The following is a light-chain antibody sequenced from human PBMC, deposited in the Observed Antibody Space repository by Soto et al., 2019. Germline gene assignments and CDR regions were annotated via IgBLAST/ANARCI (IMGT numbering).Light chain of an antibody. CDR2: GTS. V-gene: IGKV1-33*01. Sequence: DIQMTQSPSSLSASVGDRVTITLQASEDIRDSLNWYQQKPRQAPKLLISGTSSLGRGVPSRFRGSGSETDFTFTISSLQPEDIATYYCQQYVTVPLTFGGGTKVDI. CDR1: EDIRDS. CDR3: QQYVTVPLT. J-gene: IGKJ4*01.